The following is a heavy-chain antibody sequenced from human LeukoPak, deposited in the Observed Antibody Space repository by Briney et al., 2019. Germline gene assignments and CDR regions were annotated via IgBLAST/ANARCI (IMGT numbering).Heavy chain of an antibody. CDR3: AKVWRAAAGLDPGY. V-gene: IGHV3-48*04. CDR1: GFTFSSYS. D-gene: IGHD6-13*01. CDR2: ISSSSSTI. J-gene: IGHJ4*02. Sequence: GGSLRLSCAASGFTFSSYSMNWVRQAPGKGLEWVSYISSSSSTIYYADSVKGRFTISRDNAKNSLYLQMNSLRAEDTAVYYCAKVWRAAAGLDPGYWGQGTLVTVSS.